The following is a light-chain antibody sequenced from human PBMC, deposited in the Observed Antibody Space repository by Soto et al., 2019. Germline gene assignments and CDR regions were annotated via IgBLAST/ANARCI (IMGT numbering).Light chain of an antibody. V-gene: IGLV2-8*01. J-gene: IGLJ3*02. CDR3: SSDGGFNG. Sequence: QSALTQPPSASGSLGQSVTISCTGTNSDIATYNYVSWYQQRPGKAPKLMIYEGTKRPSGVPDRCSGSKSGNTASLTVSGLQAEDEDDYYCSSDGGFNGFGGGTKLTVL. CDR1: NSDIATYNY. CDR2: EGT.